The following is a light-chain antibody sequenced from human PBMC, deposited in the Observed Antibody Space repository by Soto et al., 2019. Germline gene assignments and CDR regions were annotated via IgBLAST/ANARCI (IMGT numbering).Light chain of an antibody. CDR3: QQYSSSPIT. V-gene: IGKV3-20*01. CDR2: GVS. Sequence: EIVLTQSPGTLSLPPGERATLSCRASQTVSITYLTWYQQKPGQAPRLLIYGVSIRATGIPDRFSGSGSGTDFTLTISSLEPEDAALYYCQQYSSSPITFGQGTRLEIK. J-gene: IGKJ5*01. CDR1: QTVSITY.